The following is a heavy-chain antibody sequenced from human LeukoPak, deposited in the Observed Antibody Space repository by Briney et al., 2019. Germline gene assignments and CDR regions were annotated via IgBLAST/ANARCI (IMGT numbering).Heavy chain of an antibody. J-gene: IGHJ4*02. V-gene: IGHV3-7*01. CDR3: ARDLVSVAAEHFDY. Sequence: GGSLRLSCAASGFTFSSYWMSWVRQAPGKGLEWVANIKQDGSEKYYVDSVKGRFTISRDNAKNSLYLQMNSLRAEDTAVYYCARDLVSVAAEHFDYWGQGTLVTVSS. CDR1: GFTFSSYW. D-gene: IGHD6-6*01. CDR2: IKQDGSEK.